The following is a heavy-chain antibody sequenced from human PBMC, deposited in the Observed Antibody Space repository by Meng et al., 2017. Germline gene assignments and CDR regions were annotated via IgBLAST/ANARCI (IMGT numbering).Heavy chain of an antibody. Sequence: QVQLGPFGVGLMKPSASVTVSCTVSCSAFTIYGFSGVRQPPGQGLEWMGWLSAYSGNTNHSPKLQGRATMTTDPSTSTAYMEPRSLRSDDTAVSYCARGSSRYYGDYNWYFDLWGRGTLVTVSS. V-gene: IGHV1-18*01. CDR1: CSAFTIYG. J-gene: IGHJ2*01. CDR2: LSAYSGNT. CDR3: ARGSSRYYGDYNWYFDL. D-gene: IGHD4-17*01.